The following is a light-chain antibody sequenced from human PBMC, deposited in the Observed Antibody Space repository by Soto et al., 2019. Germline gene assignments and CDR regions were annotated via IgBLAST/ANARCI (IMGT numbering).Light chain of an antibody. Sequence: DIQVTQSPSSLSSSVLDIVTITCRASQSISSYLNWYQQKPGKAPKLLIYAASSLQSGVPSRFSGSGSGTDFTLTISSLQPEDFATYYCQQSYSTLITFGQGTRLEIK. V-gene: IGKV1-39*01. CDR2: AAS. J-gene: IGKJ5*01. CDR1: QSISSY. CDR3: QQSYSTLIT.